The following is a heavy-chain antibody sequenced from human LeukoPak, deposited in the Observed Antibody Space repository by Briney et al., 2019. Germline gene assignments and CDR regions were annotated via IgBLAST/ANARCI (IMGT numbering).Heavy chain of an antibody. Sequence: PSETLSLTCTVSGYSISSGYYWGWIRQPPGKGLEWIGSIYHSGSTYYNPSLESRVTISVDTSKNQFSLKLYSVTAADTAVYYCARSRTYYDILTGYRPYYLDYWGQGTLVTVSS. D-gene: IGHD3-9*01. CDR2: IYHSGST. CDR3: ARSRTYYDILTGYRPYYLDY. V-gene: IGHV4-38-2*02. J-gene: IGHJ4*02. CDR1: GYSISSGYY.